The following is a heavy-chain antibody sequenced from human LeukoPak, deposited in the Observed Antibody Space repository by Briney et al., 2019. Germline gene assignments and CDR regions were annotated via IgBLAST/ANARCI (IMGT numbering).Heavy chain of an antibody. D-gene: IGHD5-12*01. V-gene: IGHV1-2*02. CDR3: ASPVATSGFDY. J-gene: IGHJ4*02. CDR1: GYTFTGYY. CDR2: INPNSGGT. Sequence: AAVKVSCKASGYTFTGYYMHWVRLAPGHGRKWMGWINPNSGGTNYAQKFQGRVTMTRDTSISTAYMEVSRLRSDDTAVYYCASPVATSGFDYWGQGTLVTVSS.